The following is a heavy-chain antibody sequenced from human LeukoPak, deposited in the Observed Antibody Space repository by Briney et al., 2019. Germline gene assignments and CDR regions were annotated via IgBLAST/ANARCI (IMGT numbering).Heavy chain of an antibody. D-gene: IGHD6-13*01. V-gene: IGHV3-66*01. J-gene: IGHJ4*02. CDR1: GFTVSSKY. CDR3: AKDPDSSREYYFDY. CDR2: IYSGGST. Sequence: PGGSLRLSCAASGFTVSSKYMSWVRQAPGKGLEWVSVIYSGGSTYYADSVKGRFTISRDNSKNMLYLQMNSLRVEDTAVYYCAKDPDSSREYYFDYWGQGTLVTVSS.